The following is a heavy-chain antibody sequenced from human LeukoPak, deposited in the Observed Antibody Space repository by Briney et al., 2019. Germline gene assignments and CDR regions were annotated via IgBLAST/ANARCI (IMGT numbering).Heavy chain of an antibody. J-gene: IGHJ4*02. Sequence: SETLSLTCTVSGGSISSYYWSWIRQPPEKGLEWIGYIYYSGSTNYNPSLKSRVTISVDTSKNQFSLKLSSVTAADTAVYYCARTKTQRGYSGYDSDYWGQGTLVTVSS. CDR2: IYYSGST. V-gene: IGHV4-59*08. CDR3: ARTKTQRGYSGYDSDY. D-gene: IGHD5-12*01. CDR1: GGSISSYY.